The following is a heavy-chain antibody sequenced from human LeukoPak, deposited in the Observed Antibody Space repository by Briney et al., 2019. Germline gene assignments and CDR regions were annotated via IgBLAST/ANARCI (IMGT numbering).Heavy chain of an antibody. CDR1: GFTLSSYW. V-gene: IGHV3-7*01. D-gene: IGHD2-8*02. Sequence: GGSLRLSCVASGFTLSSYWMSWVRQAPGKGLEWVANIREDGSEKYYVDSVKGRFTISRDNAKNSLWLQMNSLRAEDTAVYYCATSTGWRFDYWGQGTLVTVSS. CDR2: IREDGSEK. CDR3: ATSTGWRFDY. J-gene: IGHJ4*02.